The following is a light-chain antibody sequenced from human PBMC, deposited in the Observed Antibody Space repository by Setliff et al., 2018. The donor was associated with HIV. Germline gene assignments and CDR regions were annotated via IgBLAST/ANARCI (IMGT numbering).Light chain of an antibody. CDR2: SVT. V-gene: IGLV2-14*03. J-gene: IGLJ1*01. CDR3: ASHRDTNTLEV. CDR1: NSDIVSHDY. Sequence: QSALTQPASVSGSPGQSITISCSGTNSDIVSHDYVSWYQQHPGKAPKLIIFSVTYRPSGVSDRFSGSKSGNTASLTISGLQPEDEADYYCASHRDTNTLEVFGTGTKVTVL.